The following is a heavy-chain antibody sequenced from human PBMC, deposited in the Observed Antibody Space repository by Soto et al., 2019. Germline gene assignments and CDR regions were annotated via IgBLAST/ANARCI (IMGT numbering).Heavy chain of an antibody. CDR1: GFTVSSYY. D-gene: IGHD3-10*01. Sequence: QLMESGGGLIQPGGSLRLSCAAYGFTVSSYYMSWVRQAPGKGLEWVSVVYSTGSTYYADSVKGRFTISRDISKNMIYLQMDSLRAEDPAVYYCAREGMGVGYWGQGTLVTVSS. CDR2: VYSTGST. CDR3: AREGMGVGY. V-gene: IGHV3-53*01. J-gene: IGHJ4*02.